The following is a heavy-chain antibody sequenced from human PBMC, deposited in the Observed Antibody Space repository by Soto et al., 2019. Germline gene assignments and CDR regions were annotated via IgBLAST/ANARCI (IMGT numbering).Heavy chain of an antibody. D-gene: IGHD3-3*01. Sequence: EVQLVESGGGLVQRGGSLRLSCAASGFSITNTWMHWVRQAPGKGLEWVGRVKSKADGGTADYAAPVKGRFTVSRDDSKNTQYLQMNSLKMEDTAVYYCSSYPDFWGGHTPLWGQGTLVTVSS. CDR2: VKSKADGGTA. V-gene: IGHV3-15*07. CDR1: GFSITNTW. CDR3: SSYPDFWGGHTPL. J-gene: IGHJ4*02.